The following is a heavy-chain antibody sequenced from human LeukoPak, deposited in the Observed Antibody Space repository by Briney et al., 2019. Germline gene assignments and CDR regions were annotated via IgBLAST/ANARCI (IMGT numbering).Heavy chain of an antibody. J-gene: IGHJ4*02. CDR3: AKAELSYIVGATTFGY. D-gene: IGHD1-26*01. CDR2: IGGSGGST. CDR1: GFTFSSYA. V-gene: IGHV3-23*01. Sequence: GGSLRLSCAASGFTFSSYAMSWVRQAPGKGLEWVSAIGGSGGSTYYADSVKGRFTISRDNSKDTLYLQMNSLRAEDTAVYYCAKAELSYIVGATTFGYWGQGTLVTVSS.